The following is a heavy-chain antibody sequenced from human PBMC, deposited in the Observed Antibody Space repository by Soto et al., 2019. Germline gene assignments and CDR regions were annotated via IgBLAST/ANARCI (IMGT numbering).Heavy chain of an antibody. J-gene: IGHJ1*01. CDR2: ISYDGSNK. CDR1: GYTFRGYG. Sequence: QVHLVESGGGVVQPGRSLRLSCAASGYTFRGYGMHWVRQAPGKGLEWVALISYDGSNKYYVDSVKGRFTISRDNFRNTLYLQMNSLRAEDTAVYYCAKGQTTYYETRGLFRYLEYFQSWGQGTLVTVSS. CDR3: AKGQTTYYETRGLFRYLEYFQS. V-gene: IGHV3-30*18. D-gene: IGHD3-22*01.